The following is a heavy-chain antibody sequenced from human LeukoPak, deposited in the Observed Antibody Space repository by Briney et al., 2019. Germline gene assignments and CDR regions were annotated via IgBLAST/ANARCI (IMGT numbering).Heavy chain of an antibody. J-gene: IGHJ4*02. CDR3: ARDAGNGYFDY. V-gene: IGHV4-59*01. CDR1: GGSISSYY. Sequence: SETLSLTCTVSGGSISSYYWSWIRQPPGKGLEWIGYIYYSGSTNYNPSLKSRVTISVDTSKNQFSLKLSSVTAADTAVYYCARDAGNGYFDYWGQGTLVTVSS. D-gene: IGHD4-23*01. CDR2: IYYSGST.